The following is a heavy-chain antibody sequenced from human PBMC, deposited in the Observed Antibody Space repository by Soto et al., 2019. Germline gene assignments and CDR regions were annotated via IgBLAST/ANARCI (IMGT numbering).Heavy chain of an antibody. J-gene: IGHJ5*01. CDR2: IYKSATT. CDR1: GDSISTVDYF. Sequence: SETLSLTCSVSGDSISTVDYFGAWIRQPPGQALEYIGYIYKSATTYYNPSFESRVAISLDTSKSQFSLNVTSVTAADTAVYFCARGRYCLTGRCFPNWFDSWGQGTLVTVSS. D-gene: IGHD2-15*01. V-gene: IGHV4-30-4*01. CDR3: ARGRYCLTGRCFPNWFDS.